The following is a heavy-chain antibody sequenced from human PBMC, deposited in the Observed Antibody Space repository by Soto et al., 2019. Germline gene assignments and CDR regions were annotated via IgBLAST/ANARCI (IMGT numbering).Heavy chain of an antibody. J-gene: IGHJ4*02. Sequence: ASLKVSCNASGCIFINYYIRWVRHARGHGLELIGIINPNGGSTNYAQKFRGRVTMARDTSTSTVYMDLSSLRSDDTAVYYCARDLAAADYWGQGTLVTVSS. D-gene: IGHD6-13*01. CDR1: GCIFINYY. CDR3: ARDLAAADY. V-gene: IGHV1-46*01. CDR2: INPNGGST.